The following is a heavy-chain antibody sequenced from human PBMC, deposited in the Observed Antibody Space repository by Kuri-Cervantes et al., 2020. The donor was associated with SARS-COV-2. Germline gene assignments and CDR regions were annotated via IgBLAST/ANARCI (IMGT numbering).Heavy chain of an antibody. V-gene: IGHV1-2*04. CDR3: ARDHPDSGSYSH. D-gene: IGHD1-26*01. CDR2: INPNSGGT. CDR1: GYTFTGYY. Sequence: ASVKVSCKASGYTFTGYYMHWVRQAPGQGLEWMGWINPNSGGTNYAQKFQGWVTMTRDTSISTAYMEPSRLRSDDTAVYYCARDHPDSGSYSHWGQGTLVTVSS. J-gene: IGHJ4*02.